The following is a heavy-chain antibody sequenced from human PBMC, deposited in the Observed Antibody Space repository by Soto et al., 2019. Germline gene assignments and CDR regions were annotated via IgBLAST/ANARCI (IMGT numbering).Heavy chain of an antibody. J-gene: IGHJ4*02. CDR3: ARGRPGTISTIPLLDN. D-gene: IGHD1-1*01. Sequence: QVQLVESGGGVVQPGRSLRLSCTASGFTCSSYGMHWVRQAPGKGLEWVAITWSDESRKYYADSVKGRFIISRDNSKNTFFLQMDSLRAEDTAVYYCARGRPGTISTIPLLDNWGQGTLVTVSS. CDR2: TWSDESRK. CDR1: GFTCSSYG. V-gene: IGHV3-33*01.